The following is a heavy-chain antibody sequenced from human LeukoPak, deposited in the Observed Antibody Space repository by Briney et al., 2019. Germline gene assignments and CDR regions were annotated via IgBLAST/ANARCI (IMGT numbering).Heavy chain of an antibody. CDR3: ARDPTHYDYGGNSGNY. D-gene: IGHD4-23*01. V-gene: IGHV3-53*01. J-gene: IGHJ4*02. Sequence: GGSLRLSCAASGFTFSSYSMSWVRQAPGKGLEWVSVIYSGGSTYYADSVKGRFTISRDNSKNTLYLQMNSLRAEDTAVYYCARDPTHYDYGGNSGNYWGQGTLVTVSS. CDR2: IYSGGST. CDR1: GFTFSSYS.